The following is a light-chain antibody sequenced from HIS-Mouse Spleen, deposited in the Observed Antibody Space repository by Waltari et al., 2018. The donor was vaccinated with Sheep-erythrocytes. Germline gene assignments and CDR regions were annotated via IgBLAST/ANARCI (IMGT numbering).Light chain of an antibody. CDR1: SSDVGGYNY. V-gene: IGLV2-11*01. Sequence: QSALTQPRSVSGSPGQSVTISCTGTSSDVGGYNYVSWYQQQPGKAPKLMIYDVSKRPTGVPDRLSGSKSGKTASLTISGLQAEDEADYYCCSYAGSYTYVFGTGTKVTVL. CDR3: CSYAGSYTYV. CDR2: DVS. J-gene: IGLJ1*01.